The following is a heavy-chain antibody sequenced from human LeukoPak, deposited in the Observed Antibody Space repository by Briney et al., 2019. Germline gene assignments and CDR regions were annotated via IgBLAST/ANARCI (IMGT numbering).Heavy chain of an antibody. CDR1: GGSITSSNW. D-gene: IGHD3-10*01. CDR3: ARGKIMYGMVRGVTSRFDP. V-gene: IGHV4-4*02. Sequence: SETLSLTCAVSGGSITSSNWWTWVRQPPGRGLEWIREICHSGSTKYNPSLKSRVTISVGKSKSVTAADTAVYYCARGKIMYGMVRGVTSRFDPWGQGTLVTVSS. CDR2: ICHSGST. J-gene: IGHJ5*02.